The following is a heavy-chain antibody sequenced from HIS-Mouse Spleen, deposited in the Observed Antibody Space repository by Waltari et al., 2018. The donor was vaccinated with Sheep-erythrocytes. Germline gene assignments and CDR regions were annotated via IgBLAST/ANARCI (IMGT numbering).Heavy chain of an antibody. CDR1: GFTFGSYS. D-gene: IGHD1-26*01. CDR2: ISSSSSYI. CDR3: ARVASGATFDY. J-gene: IGHJ4*02. V-gene: IGHV3-21*01. Sequence: EVQLVESGGGLVKPGGSLRLSCAASGFTFGSYSMNWVRQAPGKGLEWVSSISSSSSYIYYADSVKGRFTISRDNAKNSLYLQMNSLRAEDTAVYYCARVASGATFDYWGQGTLVTVSS.